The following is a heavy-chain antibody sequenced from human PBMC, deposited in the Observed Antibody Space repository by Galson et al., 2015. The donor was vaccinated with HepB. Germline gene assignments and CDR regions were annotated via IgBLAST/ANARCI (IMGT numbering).Heavy chain of an antibody. CDR2: IENDGSET. CDR3: ARDLITAPVLDY. CDR1: GFTLRSHW. D-gene: IGHD1-14*01. Sequence: SLRLSCAASGFTLRSHWMHWVRQAPGKGLMWVSRIENDGSETSYADSVKGRFTISRDNGKNTLYLQMNSLRAEDTAVYYCARDLITAPVLDYWGQGTLVTVSS. J-gene: IGHJ4*02. V-gene: IGHV3-74*01.